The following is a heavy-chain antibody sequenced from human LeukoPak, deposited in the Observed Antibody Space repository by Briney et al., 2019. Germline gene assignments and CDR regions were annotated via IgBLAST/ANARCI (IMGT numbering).Heavy chain of an antibody. CDR3: ARGATISETGYFDF. J-gene: IGHJ4*03. CDR2: IDHRGDT. Sequence: SETLSLTCAVYGGSFSRYYWSWIRQSPGKGLEWIAEIDHRGDTNYNPSVKSRVTISVDTSKSQFSLKVRSLSAADTAVYYCARGATISETGYFDFWGQGTLATVSS. CDR1: GGSFSRYY. D-gene: IGHD3-3*02. V-gene: IGHV4-34*01.